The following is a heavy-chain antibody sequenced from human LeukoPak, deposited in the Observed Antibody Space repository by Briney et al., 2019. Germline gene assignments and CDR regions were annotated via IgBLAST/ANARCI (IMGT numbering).Heavy chain of an antibody. J-gene: IGHJ4*02. CDR2: IYYSGST. D-gene: IGHD6-13*01. Sequence: SETLSLTCTVSGGSISSSSYYWDWIRQPPGKGLEWIGSIYYSGSTYYNPSLKSRVTISVDTSKNQFSLKLSSVTAADTAVYYCARDDSSFFDYWGQGTLVTVSS. CDR1: GGSISSSSYY. V-gene: IGHV4-39*07. CDR3: ARDDSSFFDY.